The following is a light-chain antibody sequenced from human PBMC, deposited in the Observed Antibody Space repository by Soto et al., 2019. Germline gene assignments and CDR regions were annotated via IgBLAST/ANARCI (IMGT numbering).Light chain of an antibody. CDR1: QSVLYSSNNKNY. V-gene: IGKV4-1*01. J-gene: IGKJ1*01. CDR2: WAS. CDR3: QQYYSTPPT. Sequence: DIVMTQSPDSLAVSLGERATINCKSSQSVLYSSNNKNYLAWYQQKPGQPPKLLIYWASTRESGVPDRFSDSGSETDFTLTISSQQAEDVAVYYCQQYYSTPPTFGQGTKVEIK.